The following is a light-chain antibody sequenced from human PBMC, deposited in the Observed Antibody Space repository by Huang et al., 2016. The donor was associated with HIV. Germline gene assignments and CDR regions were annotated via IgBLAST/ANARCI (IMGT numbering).Light chain of an antibody. CDR2: DAS. CDR1: QTVNNY. V-gene: IGKV3-11*01. CDR3: QHRSSWPWT. J-gene: IGKJ1*01. Sequence: EIVLTQSPATLSLFPGERATLSCRASQTVNNYLAWYQHKVGQAPRLLIYDASNRATGIPARFSGSGSGTDFTLIINNLEPEDFAVYYCQHRSSWPWTFGQGTKVDI.